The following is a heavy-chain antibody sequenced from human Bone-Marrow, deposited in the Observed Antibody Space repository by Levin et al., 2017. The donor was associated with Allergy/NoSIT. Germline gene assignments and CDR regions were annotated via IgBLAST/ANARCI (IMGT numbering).Heavy chain of an antibody. V-gene: IGHV4-59*01. CDR2: VYSSGST. Sequence: GSLRLSCTVSGGSINGYYWIWIRQPPGKGLEWIGYVYSSGSTNYNPSLKSRVTMSIDTSKNQFSLKLNSVSAADTARYYCARDGRGTGTDDAFDIWGQGTMVTVSS. CDR1: GGSINGYY. CDR3: ARDGRGTGTDDAFDI. J-gene: IGHJ3*02. D-gene: IGHD1/OR15-1a*01.